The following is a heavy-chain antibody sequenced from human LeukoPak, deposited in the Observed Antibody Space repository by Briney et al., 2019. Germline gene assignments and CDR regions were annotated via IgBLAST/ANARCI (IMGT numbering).Heavy chain of an antibody. CDR2: IKQDGSEK. V-gene: IGHV3-7*01. CDR1: GFTFSSYW. CDR3: ARDKEGNSNWDYYYYMDV. Sequence: PGGSLRLSCAASGFTFSSYWMSWVRQAPGKGLEWVANIKQDGSEKYYVDSVKGRFTISRDNAKNSLYLQMNSLRAEDTAVYYCARDKEGNSNWDYYYYMDVWGKGTTVNVSS. D-gene: IGHD4-11*01. J-gene: IGHJ6*03.